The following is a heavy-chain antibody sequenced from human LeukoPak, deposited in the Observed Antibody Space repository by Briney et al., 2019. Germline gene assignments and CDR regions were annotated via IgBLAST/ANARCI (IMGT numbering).Heavy chain of an antibody. D-gene: IGHD2-15*01. CDR2: MNPNSGGT. CDR3: ARGWLLDIAGPFDY. CDR1: GYTFTSYD. J-gene: IGHJ4*02. Sequence: ASVKVSCKASGYTFTSYDINWVRQATGQGLEWMGWMNPNSGGTNYAQKFQGRVTMTRDTSISTAYMELSRLRSDDTAVYYCARGWLLDIAGPFDYWGQGTLVTVSS. V-gene: IGHV1-2*02.